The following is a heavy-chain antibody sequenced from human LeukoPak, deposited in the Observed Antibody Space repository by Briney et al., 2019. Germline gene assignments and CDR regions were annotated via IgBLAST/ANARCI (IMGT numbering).Heavy chain of an antibody. CDR2: IYYSGST. CDR3: ARWEVVAATGGYYYYYMDV. Sequence: SETLSLTCTVSGGSISSGGYYWSWIRQHPGKGLEWIGYIYYSGSTYYNPSLKSRVTMSVDTSKNQFSLKLSSVTAADTAVYYCARWEVVAATGGYYYYYMDVWGKGTTVTVSS. CDR1: GGSISSGGYY. V-gene: IGHV4-31*03. J-gene: IGHJ6*03. D-gene: IGHD2-15*01.